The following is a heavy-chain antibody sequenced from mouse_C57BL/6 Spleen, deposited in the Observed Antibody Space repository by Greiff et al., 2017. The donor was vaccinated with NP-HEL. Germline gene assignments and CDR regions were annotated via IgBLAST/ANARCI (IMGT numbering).Heavy chain of an antibody. V-gene: IGHV1-59*01. CDR3: ARGNYYGNLHYYAMDY. J-gene: IGHJ4*01. CDR2: IDPSDSYT. CDR1: GYTFTSYW. Sequence: VQLQQSGAELVRPGTSVKLSCKASGYTFTSYWMHWVKQRPGQGLEWIGVIDPSDSYTNYNQKFKGKATLTVDTSSSTAYMQLSSLTSEDSAVYYCARGNYYGNLHYYAMDYWGQGTSVTVSS. D-gene: IGHD2-1*01.